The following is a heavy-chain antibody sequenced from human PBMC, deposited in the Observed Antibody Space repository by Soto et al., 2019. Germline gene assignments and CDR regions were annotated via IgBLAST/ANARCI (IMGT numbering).Heavy chain of an antibody. CDR3: ARSFNHYGVD. CDR1: GFSPSTSGMC. V-gene: IGHV2-70*11. D-gene: IGHD4-17*01. CDR2: IDWDDDK. J-gene: IGHJ4*02. Sequence: SGATLVNPTQTLTLTCTFSGFSPSTSGMCVSWIRQPPGKALEWLARIDWDDDKYYSTSLKTRLTISKDTSKNQVVLTMTNMGPVDTATYYCARSFNHYGVDWRQGTLVTSPQ.